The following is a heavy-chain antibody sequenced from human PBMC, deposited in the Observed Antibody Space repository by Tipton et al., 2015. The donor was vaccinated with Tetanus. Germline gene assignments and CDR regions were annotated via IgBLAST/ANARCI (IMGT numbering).Heavy chain of an antibody. CDR2: ISPSGNT. D-gene: IGHD6-19*01. J-gene: IGHJ4*02. CDR1: GGSFSNYF. Sequence: GLVKPSETLSLTCAVYGGSFSNYFWRWIRQPPGKGLEWIGEISPSGNTNYNPSLKSRVTISADTSRNQFSLTLSSVTAADTAVYYCARGSGWADFWGQGTQVTVSP. CDR3: ARGSGWADF. V-gene: IGHV4-34*01.